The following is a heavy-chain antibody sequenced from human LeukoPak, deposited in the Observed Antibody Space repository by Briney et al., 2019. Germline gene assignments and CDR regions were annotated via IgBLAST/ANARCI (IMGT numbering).Heavy chain of an antibody. V-gene: IGHV4-30-4*01. CDR2: IYYSGST. J-gene: IGHJ4*02. CDR3: ARDGGGDSSGYYSAPFDY. CDR1: GGSISSGDYY. D-gene: IGHD3-22*01. Sequence: SQTLSLTCTVSGGSISSGDYYWSWIRQPPGKGLEWIGDIYYSGSTYYNPSLKSRVTISVDTSKNQFSLKLSSVTAADTAVYYCARDGGGDSSGYYSAPFDYWGQGTLVTVSS.